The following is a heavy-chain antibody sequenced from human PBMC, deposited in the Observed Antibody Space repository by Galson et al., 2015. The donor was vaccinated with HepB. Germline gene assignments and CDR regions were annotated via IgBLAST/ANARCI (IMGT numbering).Heavy chain of an antibody. CDR1: GGSINSYY. D-gene: IGHD3-16*01. CDR3: ARDSALGDYHYAMDV. J-gene: IGHJ6*02. Sequence: ETLSLTCSVSGGSINSYYWSWIRQPPGKGLEWIGYIYNSGSTNHNPSLKSRVTIPVDTSKNQFSLRLTSVTAADTAVYYCARDSALGDYHYAMDVWGQGTTVTVSS. CDR2: IYNSGST. V-gene: IGHV4-59*01.